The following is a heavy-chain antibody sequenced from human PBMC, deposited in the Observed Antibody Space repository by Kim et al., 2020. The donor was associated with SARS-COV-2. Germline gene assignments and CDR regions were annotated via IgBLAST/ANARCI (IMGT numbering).Heavy chain of an antibody. D-gene: IGHD3-22*01. CDR3: ARSPDKFSSGYYLDY. Sequence: ALKSRVTISVDTAKNQFSLKLSSVTAADTAVYYCARSPDKFSSGYYLDYWGQGTLVTVSS. J-gene: IGHJ4*02. V-gene: IGHV4-39*01.